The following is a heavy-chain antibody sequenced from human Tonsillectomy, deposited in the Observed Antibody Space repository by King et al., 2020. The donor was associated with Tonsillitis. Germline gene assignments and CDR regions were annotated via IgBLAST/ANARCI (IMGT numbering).Heavy chain of an antibody. CDR3: AAVTTGGVY. CDR2: INHSGST. CDR1: GGSFSGYY. Sequence: VQLQQWGAGLLKPSETLSLTCAVSGGSFSGYYWTWIRQPPGKGLEWIGEINHSGSTNYNPSLKSRVTISADTTKNHFSLRLNSVTAADTAVYYCAAVTTGGVYWGQGTLVTVSS. D-gene: IGHD4-17*01. J-gene: IGHJ4*02. V-gene: IGHV4-34*01.